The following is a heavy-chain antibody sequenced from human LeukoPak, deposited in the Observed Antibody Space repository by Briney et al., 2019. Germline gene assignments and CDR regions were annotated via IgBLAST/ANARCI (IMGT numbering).Heavy chain of an antibody. Sequence: ASVKVSCKASGYTFTSYYMHWVRQAPGQGLEWMGIINPSGGSTSYAQKFQGRVTMTRETSTSTVYMELSSLRSEDTAVYYCARAVGATTDFDYWGQGTLVTVSS. CDR2: INPSGGST. V-gene: IGHV1-46*01. D-gene: IGHD1-26*01. CDR1: GYTFTSYY. CDR3: ARAVGATTDFDY. J-gene: IGHJ4*02.